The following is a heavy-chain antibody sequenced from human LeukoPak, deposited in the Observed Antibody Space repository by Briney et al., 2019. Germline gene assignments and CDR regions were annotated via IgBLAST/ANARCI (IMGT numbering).Heavy chain of an antibody. V-gene: IGHV3-11*01. CDR2: IGSSGNII. D-gene: IGHD6-19*01. J-gene: IGHJ4*02. CDR1: GFTFNDYY. CDR3: AKCIAVAGTVIDY. Sequence: GGSLRLSCAASGFTFNDYYLTWIRQAPGKGLEWVSYIGSSGNIIYYADSVKGRFTISRDNAKNSLYLQMNSLRAEDTAVYYCAKCIAVAGTVIDYWGQGTLVTVSS.